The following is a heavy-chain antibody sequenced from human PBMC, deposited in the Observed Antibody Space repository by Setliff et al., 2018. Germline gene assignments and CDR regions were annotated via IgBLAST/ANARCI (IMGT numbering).Heavy chain of an antibody. J-gene: IGHJ6*02. CDR2: MNPNSGNT. Sequence: ASVKVSCKASGYTFTSYDINWVRQATGQGLEWMGWMNPNSGNTGYAQKFQGRVTMTRNTSISTAYMELSSLRSEDTVVYYCAREETLGATLYYYGMDVWGQGTTVTVS. CDR1: GYTFTSYD. CDR3: AREETLGATLYYYGMDV. V-gene: IGHV1-8*02. D-gene: IGHD1-26*01.